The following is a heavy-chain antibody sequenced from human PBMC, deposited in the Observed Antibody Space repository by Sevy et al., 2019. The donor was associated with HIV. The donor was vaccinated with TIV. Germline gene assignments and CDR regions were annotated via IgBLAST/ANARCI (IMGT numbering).Heavy chain of an antibody. CDR1: GFTFSSYG. J-gene: IGHJ3*02. V-gene: IGHV3-30*18. Sequence: GGSVRLSCAASGFTFSSYGMHWVRQAPGKGLEWVAVISYDGSNKYYADSVKGRFTISRDNSKNTLYLQMNSLRAEDTAVYYCAKMEHDYSDYGDAFDIWGQGTMVTVSS. CDR3: AKMEHDYSDYGDAFDI. CDR2: ISYDGSNK. D-gene: IGHD4-17*01.